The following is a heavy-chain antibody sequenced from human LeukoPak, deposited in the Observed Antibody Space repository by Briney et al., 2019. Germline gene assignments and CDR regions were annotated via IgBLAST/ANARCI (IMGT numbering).Heavy chain of an antibody. CDR1: GFTFSSYA. Sequence: GGSLRLSCAASGFTFSSYAMSWARQAPGKGLEWVSAISGSGGSTYYADSVKGRFTISRDNSKNTLYLQMNSLRAEDTAVYYCAKDSRPTTVVRYYFDYWGQGTLVTVSS. CDR3: AKDSRPTTVVRYYFDY. CDR2: ISGSGGST. J-gene: IGHJ4*02. V-gene: IGHV3-23*01. D-gene: IGHD4-17*01.